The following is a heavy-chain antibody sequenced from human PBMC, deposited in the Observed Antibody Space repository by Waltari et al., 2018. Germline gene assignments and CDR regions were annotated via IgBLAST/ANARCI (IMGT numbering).Heavy chain of an antibody. CDR1: GFTFSSYS. J-gene: IGHJ4*02. CDR2: ISSSSSYI. V-gene: IGHV3-21*01. Sequence: EVQLVESGGGLVKPGGSLRLSCAASGFTFSSYSMNWVRQAPGKGLEWVSSISSSSSYIYYADSVKGRFTISRDNAKNSLYLQMNSLRAEDTAVYYCARSKYCSGGSCYSDYWGQGTLVTVSS. D-gene: IGHD2-15*01. CDR3: ARSKYCSGGSCYSDY.